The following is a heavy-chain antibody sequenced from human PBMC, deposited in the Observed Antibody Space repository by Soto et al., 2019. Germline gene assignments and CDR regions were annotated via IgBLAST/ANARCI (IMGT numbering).Heavy chain of an antibody. CDR3: ARENRITIFGVVISSGAYYYGMDV. CDR1: GFTFSSYW. J-gene: IGHJ6*02. Sequence: PGGSLRLSCAASGFTFSSYWMSWVRQAPGKGLEWVANIKQDGSEKYYVDSVKGRFTISRDNAKNSLYLQMNSLRAEDTAVYYCARENRITIFGVVISSGAYYYGMDVWGQGTTVTVSS. D-gene: IGHD3-3*01. V-gene: IGHV3-7*05. CDR2: IKQDGSEK.